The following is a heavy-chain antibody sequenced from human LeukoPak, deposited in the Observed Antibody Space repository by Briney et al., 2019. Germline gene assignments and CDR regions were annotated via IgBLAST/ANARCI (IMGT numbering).Heavy chain of an antibody. CDR3: ARGYFDSSGEFDY. D-gene: IGHD3-22*01. CDR1: GFTFSSYE. J-gene: IGHJ4*02. Sequence: PGGSLRLSCAASGFTFSSYEMNWVRQAPGKGLEWVSYISSSGSTYYADSVKDRFTISRDNSKNTLYLQMNSLRAEDTAMYYCARGYFDSSGEFDYWGQGTLVTVSS. CDR2: ISSSGST. V-gene: IGHV3-48*03.